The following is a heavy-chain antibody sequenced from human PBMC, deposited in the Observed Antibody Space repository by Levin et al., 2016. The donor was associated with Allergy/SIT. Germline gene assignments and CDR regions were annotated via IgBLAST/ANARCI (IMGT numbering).Heavy chain of an antibody. D-gene: IGHD6-13*01. CDR2: INSDGSST. Sequence: WIRQPPGKGLVWVSRINSDGSSTSYADSVKGRFTISRDNSKNTLYLQMSSLRAEDTAVYYCVRGYSSSWTNYYYYYYGMDVWGQGTTVTVSS. CDR3: VRGYSSSWTNYYYYYYGMDV. J-gene: IGHJ6*02. V-gene: IGHV3-74*01.